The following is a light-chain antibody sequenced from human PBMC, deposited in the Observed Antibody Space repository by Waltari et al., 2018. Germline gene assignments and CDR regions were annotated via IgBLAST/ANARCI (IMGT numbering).Light chain of an antibody. CDR1: NIGSKS. Sequence: SYVVTQSPSVSVAPGETARITCGGDNIGSKSVHWYQQRPDQAPVLVISYASDRPSGIPERFSGSNSGNTATLTISWVEAEDEADYYCLVWHSTIDHQGVFGGGTKLTVL. CDR2: YAS. CDR3: LVWHSTIDHQGV. J-gene: IGLJ2*01. V-gene: IGLV3-21*04.